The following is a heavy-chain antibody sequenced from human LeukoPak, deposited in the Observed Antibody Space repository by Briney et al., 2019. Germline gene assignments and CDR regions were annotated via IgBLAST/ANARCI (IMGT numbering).Heavy chain of an antibody. CDR2: INPNSGGT. D-gene: IGHD2-2*02. Sequence: ASVKVSCKASGYTFTSYGISWVRQAPGQGLEWMGWINPNSGGTNYAQKFQGRVTMTRDTSISTAYMELSRLRSDDTAVYYCARDGGYCSSTSCYINFDYWGQGTLVTVSS. J-gene: IGHJ4*02. CDR3: ARDGGYCSSTSCYINFDY. CDR1: GYTFTSYG. V-gene: IGHV1-2*02.